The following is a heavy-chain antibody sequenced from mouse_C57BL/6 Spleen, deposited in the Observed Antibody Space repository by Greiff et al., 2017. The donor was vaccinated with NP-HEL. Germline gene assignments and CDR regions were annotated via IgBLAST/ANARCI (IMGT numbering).Heavy chain of an antibody. J-gene: IGHJ2*01. CDR2: IYPGGGYT. V-gene: IGHV1-63*01. D-gene: IGHD1-1*01. CDR3: AREDYYGLDY. CDR1: GYTFTNYW. Sequence: QVQLQQSGAELVRPGTSVKMSCKASGYTFTNYWIGWAKQRPGHGLEWIGDIYPGGGYTNYNEKFKGKATLTADKSSSTAYMQFSSLTSEDSALYYCAREDYYGLDYWGQGTTLTVSS.